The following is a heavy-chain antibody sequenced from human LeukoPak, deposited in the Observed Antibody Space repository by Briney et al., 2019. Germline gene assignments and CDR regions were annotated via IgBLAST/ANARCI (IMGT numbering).Heavy chain of an antibody. Sequence: SETLSLTCTVSGGSISSSSYYWGWIRQPPGKGLEWIGSIYYSGSTYYNPSLKSRVTISVDTSKNQFSLKLSSVTAADTAVYYCARVIGTRGNDSNWNGGFDYWGQGTLVTVSS. J-gene: IGHJ4*02. CDR3: ARVIGTRGNDSNWNGGFDY. CDR1: GGSISSSSYY. V-gene: IGHV4-39*07. D-gene: IGHD1-20*01. CDR2: IYYSGST.